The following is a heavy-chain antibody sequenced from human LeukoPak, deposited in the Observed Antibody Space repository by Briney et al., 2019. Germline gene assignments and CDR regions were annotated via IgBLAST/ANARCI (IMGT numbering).Heavy chain of an antibody. CDR1: GDSFSTFY. D-gene: IGHD2-8*01. V-gene: IGHV4-34*01. CDR3: ATMSVSAMFYLQY. J-gene: IGHJ4*02. CDR2: INHNGNT. Sequence: SETLSLTCAVSGDSFSTFYWSWIRQSPGKGLEWIGDINHNGNTNYNPSLKSRVTISVGTSRNLFSLRLTSVTAADTAVYYCATMSVSAMFYLQYWGQGALVTVSS.